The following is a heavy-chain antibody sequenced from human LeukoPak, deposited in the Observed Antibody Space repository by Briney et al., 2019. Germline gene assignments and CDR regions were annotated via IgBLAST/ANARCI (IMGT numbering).Heavy chain of an antibody. V-gene: IGHV4-31*03. CDR3: ARDPRADYDAFDI. CDR2: IYYSGST. J-gene: IGHJ3*02. D-gene: IGHD4-11*01. Sequence: SSETLSLTCTVSGGSISSGGYYWSWIRQHPGKGLEWIGYIYYSGSTYYNPSLKSRVTISVDTSKNQFSLKLSSVTAADTAVYYCARDPRADYDAFDIWGQGTMVTVSS. CDR1: GGSISSGGYY.